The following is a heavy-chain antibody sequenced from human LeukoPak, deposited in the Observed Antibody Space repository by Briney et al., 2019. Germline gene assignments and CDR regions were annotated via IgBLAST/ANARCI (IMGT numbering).Heavy chain of an antibody. CDR3: ARDRDDDILTQPYY. D-gene: IGHD3-9*01. CDR2: ISAYNGNT. CDR1: GYTFTSYG. V-gene: IGHV1-18*01. J-gene: IGHJ4*02. Sequence: ASVTVSCTASGYTFTSYGISWVRQAPGQGLEWMGWISAYNGNTNYAQKLQGRVTMTTDTSTSTAYMELRSLRSDDTAVYYCARDRDDDILTQPYYWGQGTLVTVSS.